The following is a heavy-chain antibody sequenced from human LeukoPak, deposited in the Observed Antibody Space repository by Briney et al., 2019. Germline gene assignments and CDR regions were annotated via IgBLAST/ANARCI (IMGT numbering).Heavy chain of an antibody. CDR3: ANYYDSSGYYLT. J-gene: IGHJ4*02. CDR1: GGSISNYY. Sequence: SETLSLTCTVSGGSISNYYWSWIRQSPEKGLEWIGYVYYSGTTNYNPSLKSRVTISVDTSKNQFSLKLSSVTAADTAVYYCANYYDSSGYYLTWGQGILVTVSS. D-gene: IGHD3-22*01. V-gene: IGHV4-59*08. CDR2: VYYSGTT.